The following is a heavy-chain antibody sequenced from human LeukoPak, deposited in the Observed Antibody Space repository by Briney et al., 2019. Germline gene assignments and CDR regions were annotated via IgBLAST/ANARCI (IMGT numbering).Heavy chain of an antibody. Sequence: SGGSLRLSCVASGFTFSSHAMSWVRQAPGKGLEWVSGISVSGGSTYYADSVKGRFTISRDNSKNTLYLQMNSLRAEDTAVYYCAKSASYYYYYMDVWGKGTTVTISS. CDR3: AKSASYYYYYMDV. CDR2: ISVSGGST. V-gene: IGHV3-23*01. J-gene: IGHJ6*03. CDR1: GFTFSSHA.